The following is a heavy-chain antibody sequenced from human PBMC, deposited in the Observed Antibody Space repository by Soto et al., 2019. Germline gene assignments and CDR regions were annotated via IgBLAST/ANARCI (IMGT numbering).Heavy chain of an antibody. CDR2: INLNSGDT. CDR3: ARDLGGYDLYGPDT. CDR1: GDTFTDSS. V-gene: IGHV1-2*02. J-gene: IGHJ5*02. Sequence: ASVKVSCKTSGDTFTDSSMHWVRQAPGQGLEWMGWINLNSGDTNYAEKFRGRVTMTRDTSIITAYMELTRLKSDDAAVYYCARDLGGYDLYGPDTWGQGTLVTVSS. D-gene: IGHD5-12*01.